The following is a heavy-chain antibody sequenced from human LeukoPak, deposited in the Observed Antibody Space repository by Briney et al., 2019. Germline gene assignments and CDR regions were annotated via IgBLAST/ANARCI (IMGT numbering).Heavy chain of an antibody. CDR2: ISYDGSNK. Sequence: GGSLRLSCAASGFTFSSYAMHWVRQAPGKGLEWVAVISYDGSNKYYADSVKGRFTISRDNSKNMLYLQMNSLRAEDTAVYYCARSVDDAFDIWGQGTMVTVSS. CDR1: GFTFSSYA. J-gene: IGHJ3*02. V-gene: IGHV3-30*04. CDR3: ARSVDDAFDI.